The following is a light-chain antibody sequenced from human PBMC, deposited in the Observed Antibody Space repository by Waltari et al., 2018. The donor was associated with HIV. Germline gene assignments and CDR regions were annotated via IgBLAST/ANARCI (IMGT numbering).Light chain of an antibody. CDR3: QSFDSSLRVSV. CDR1: TSNVGAGLD. CDR2: PNV. V-gene: IGLV1-40*01. Sequence: QPVLTQPPSVSGAPGQRVTISCTGSTSNVGAGLDVHWYQQLPGMAPKLLIYPNVNRPSGVPDRFSGSKSGTSASLAITGLRPEDEADYYCQSFDSSLRVSVFGGGTKLTVL. J-gene: IGLJ2*01.